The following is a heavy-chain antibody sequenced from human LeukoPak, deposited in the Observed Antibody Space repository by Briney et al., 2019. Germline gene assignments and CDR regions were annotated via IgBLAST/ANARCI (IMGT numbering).Heavy chain of an antibody. CDR2: ISVYNGNT. V-gene: IGHV1-18*01. D-gene: IGHD3-22*01. CDR1: GYTFTSYG. CDR3: ARGASSYYDSSDYFDN. J-gene: IGHJ4*02. Sequence: ASVKVSCKASGYTFTSYGISWLRQPPGQGPEWMGWISVYNGNTNYAQKLQGGVTMTTDTSTNTAYMELRSLRSDDTAVYYCARGASSYYDSSDYFDNWGQGTLVTVSS.